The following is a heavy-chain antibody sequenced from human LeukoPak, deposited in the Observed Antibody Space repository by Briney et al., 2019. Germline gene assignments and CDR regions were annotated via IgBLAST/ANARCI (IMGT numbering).Heavy chain of an antibody. D-gene: IGHD3-16*01. V-gene: IGHV3-64*01. CDR3: ARLGDAGSFDH. CDR1: GFTFSSYA. J-gene: IGHJ4*02. CDR2: MSSNGGTT. Sequence: GGSLRHLRAASGFTFSSYAMHWVRQAPGKGLEYVSAMSSNGGTTDYANSVKGRFTISRDNSKNTLYLQMGSLRAEDMAVYYCARLGDAGSFDHWGQGTLVTVSS.